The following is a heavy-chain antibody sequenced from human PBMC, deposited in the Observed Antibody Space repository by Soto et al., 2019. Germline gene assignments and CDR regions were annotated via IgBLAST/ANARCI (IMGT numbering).Heavy chain of an antibody. CDR3: ARDSGIRGPSGDLDY. Sequence: ASVKVSCKASGYTFTSYGISWVRQAPGQGLEWMGWISGGNGDTKYAQKFQDRVTMTRDTSATTAYMELSRLTSEDTAVYYCARDSGIRGPSGDLDYWGQGTLVTVS. V-gene: IGHV1-18*01. CDR1: GYTFTSYG. CDR2: ISGGNGDT. J-gene: IGHJ4*02. D-gene: IGHD1-20*01.